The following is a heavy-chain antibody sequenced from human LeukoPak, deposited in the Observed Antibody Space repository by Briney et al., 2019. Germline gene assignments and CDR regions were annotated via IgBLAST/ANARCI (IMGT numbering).Heavy chain of an antibody. J-gene: IGHJ6*02. Sequence: PSETLSLTCAVSGGSISSGGYSWSWIRQPPGKGLEWIGYIYHSGSPYYNPSLKSRVSISVDRSKNQFSLKLSSVTAADTAVYYCARGGKLDYGMDVWGQGTTVTVSS. CDR1: GGSISSGGYS. V-gene: IGHV4-30-2*01. CDR2: IYHSGSP. CDR3: ARGGKLDYGMDV. D-gene: IGHD6-6*01.